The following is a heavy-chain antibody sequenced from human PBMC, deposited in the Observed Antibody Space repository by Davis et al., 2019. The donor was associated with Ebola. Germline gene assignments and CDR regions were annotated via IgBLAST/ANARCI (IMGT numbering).Heavy chain of an antibody. V-gene: IGHV1-18*04. D-gene: IGHD3-9*01. Sequence: ASVKVSCKASGYTFTSYGISWVRQAPGQGLEWMGWISAYNGNTNYAQKLQGRVTMTTDTSTSTAYMELRSLRSEDTAVYYCARGTLRYFDWLLYYFDYWGQGTLVTVSS. CDR3: ARGTLRYFDWLLYYFDY. J-gene: IGHJ4*02. CDR1: GYTFTSYG. CDR2: ISAYNGNT.